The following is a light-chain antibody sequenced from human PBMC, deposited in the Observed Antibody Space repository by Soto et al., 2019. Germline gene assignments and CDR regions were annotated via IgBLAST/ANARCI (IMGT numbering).Light chain of an antibody. CDR1: SSNVGVYNL. CDR3: CSYGGSSTSYV. V-gene: IGLV2-23*01. CDR2: EDT. J-gene: IGLJ1*01. Sequence: QSVLTQPASVSGSPGQSIAISCTGTSSNVGVYNLVSWYQQYPGKAHKLMIYEDTKRPAGISNRFSGSKSGNTASLTISGFQAEDEADYYCCSYGGSSTSYVFGTGTKLTVL.